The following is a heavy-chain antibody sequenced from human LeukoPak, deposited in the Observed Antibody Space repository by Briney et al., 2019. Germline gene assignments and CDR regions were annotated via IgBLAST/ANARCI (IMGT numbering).Heavy chain of an antibody. CDR2: IYYSGST. CDR3: ARIAVGAFDI. CDR1: GGSISSYY. J-gene: IGHJ3*02. V-gene: IGHV4-59*01. D-gene: IGHD1-26*01. Sequence: PSETLSLTFTVSGGSISSYYWSWIRQPPGKGMEWIGYIYYSGSTNYNPSLKSRVTISVDTSKDQFSLKLSSVTAADTAVYYCARIAVGAFDIWGQGTMVTVSS.